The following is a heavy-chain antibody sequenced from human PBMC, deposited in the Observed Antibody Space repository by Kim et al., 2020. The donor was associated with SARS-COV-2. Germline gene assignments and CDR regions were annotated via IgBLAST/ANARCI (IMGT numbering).Heavy chain of an antibody. V-gene: IGHV1-69*13. CDR1: GGTFSSYA. D-gene: IGHD3-10*01. Sequence: SVKVSCKASGGTFSSYAISWVRQAPGQGLEWMGGIIPIFGTANYAQKFQGRVTITADESTSTAYMELSSLRSEDTAVYYCARVGGDYGSGSYYKDDWGQGTLVTVSS. J-gene: IGHJ4*02. CDR2: IIPIFGTA. CDR3: ARVGGDYGSGSYYKDD.